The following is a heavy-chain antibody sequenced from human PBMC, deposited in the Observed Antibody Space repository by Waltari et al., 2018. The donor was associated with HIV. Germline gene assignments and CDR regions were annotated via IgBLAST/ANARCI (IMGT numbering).Heavy chain of an antibody. CDR3: ARSYYGSGNWFDP. CDR1: GYTFTGYY. J-gene: IGHJ5*02. V-gene: IGHV1-2*02. Sequence: QVQLVQSGAEVKKPGASVKVSCKASGYTFTGYYMHWVRQAPGQGLEWMGWINPNSGDTSISTAYMELSRLRSDDTAVNYCARSYYGSGNWFDPWGQGTLVTVSS. D-gene: IGHD3-10*01. CDR2: INPNSG.